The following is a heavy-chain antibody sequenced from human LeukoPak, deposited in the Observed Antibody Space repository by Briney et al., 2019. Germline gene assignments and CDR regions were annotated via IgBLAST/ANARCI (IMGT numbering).Heavy chain of an antibody. J-gene: IGHJ6*03. CDR1: GYTFTNYG. CDR2: ISAYNGNT. V-gene: IGHV1-18*01. Sequence: ASVKVSCKASGYTFTNYGLTWVRQAPGQGLEWMGWISAYNGNTNYAQKLQGRVTMTTDTSTSTAYMELRSLRSDDTAVCYCARGRDIVVVPAAIAPYYYYYMDVWGKGTTVTVSS. D-gene: IGHD2-2*02. CDR3: ARGRDIVVVPAAIAPYYYYYMDV.